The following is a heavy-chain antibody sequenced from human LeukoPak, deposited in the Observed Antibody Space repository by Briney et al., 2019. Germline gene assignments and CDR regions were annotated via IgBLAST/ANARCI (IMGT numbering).Heavy chain of an antibody. CDR1: GYTLTELS. CDR3: ATKSGYDYDFDY. V-gene: IGHV1-24*01. J-gene: IGHJ4*02. D-gene: IGHD5-12*01. CDR2: FDPEDGET. Sequence: ASVKVSCKVSGYTLTELSMHWVRQAPGKGLEWMGGFDPEDGETIYAQKFQGRVTMTEDTSTDTAYMELSSLRSEDTAVYYCATKSGYDYDFDYWGQGTLVTVSS.